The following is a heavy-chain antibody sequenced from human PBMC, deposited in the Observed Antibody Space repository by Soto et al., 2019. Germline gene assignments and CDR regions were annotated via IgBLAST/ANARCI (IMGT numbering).Heavy chain of an antibody. Sequence: ASVKVSCKASGYTFTSYALHWVRQAPGQRLEWMGWINAGNGNTKYSQKFQGRVTITRDTSASTAYMELSSLRSEDTAVYYCATHNGYSSGWPHWGQGTLVTVSS. CDR2: INAGNGNT. CDR3: ATHNGYSSGWPH. J-gene: IGHJ4*02. V-gene: IGHV1-3*01. D-gene: IGHD6-19*01. CDR1: GYTFTSYA.